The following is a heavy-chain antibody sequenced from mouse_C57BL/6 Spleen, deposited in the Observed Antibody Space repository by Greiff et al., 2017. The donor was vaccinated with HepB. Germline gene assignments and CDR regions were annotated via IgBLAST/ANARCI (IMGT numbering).Heavy chain of an antibody. D-gene: IGHD1-1*01. CDR3: TRDGFYYYGSSDAMDY. CDR1: GYTFTDYE. Sequence: QVQLQQSGAELVRPGASVTLSCKASGYTFTDYEMHWVKQTPVHGLEWIGAIDPETGGTAYNQKFKGKAILTADKSSSTAYMELRSLTSEDSAVYYCTRDGFYYYGSSDAMDYWGQGTSVTVSS. J-gene: IGHJ4*01. V-gene: IGHV1-15*01. CDR2: IDPETGGT.